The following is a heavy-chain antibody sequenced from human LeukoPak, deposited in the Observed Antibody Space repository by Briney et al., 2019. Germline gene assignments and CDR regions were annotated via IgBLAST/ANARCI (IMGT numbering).Heavy chain of an antibody. V-gene: IGHV3-23*01. J-gene: IGHJ4*02. CDR1: GFIFTNHA. CDR2: ISGGGRTT. Sequence: GSLRLSCVASGFIFTNHAISWVRQAPGKGLQWVSVISGGGRTTEYADSVKGRFTVSRDISKNTVFLQMNSLRVEDTAIHYCAKNVLVKRYSDYWGQGVVVTVSS. D-gene: IGHD3-22*01. CDR3: AKNVLVKRYSDY.